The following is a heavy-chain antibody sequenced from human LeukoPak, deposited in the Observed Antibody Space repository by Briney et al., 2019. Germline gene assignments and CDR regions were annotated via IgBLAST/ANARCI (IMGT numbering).Heavy chain of an antibody. V-gene: IGHV3-23*01. CDR2: ISGSGGST. CDR3: AKGRVPAPNAAFDI. J-gene: IGHJ3*02. CDR1: GFTFSAYA. Sequence: GGSLRLSCEASGFTFSAYAMTWVRQAPGKGLEWVSGISGSGGSTYYADSVKGRFTISRDNSKNKLYLQMNSLRAEDRAVYYCAKGRVPAPNAAFDIWGQGTMVSVSS. D-gene: IGHD2-2*01.